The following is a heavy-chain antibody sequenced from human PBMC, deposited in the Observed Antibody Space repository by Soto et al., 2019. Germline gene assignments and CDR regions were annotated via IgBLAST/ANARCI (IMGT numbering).Heavy chain of an antibody. CDR2: ISSSGSTI. Sequence: PGGSLRLSCAASGFTFCDYYMSWIRQAPGKGLEWVSYISSSGSTIYYADSVKGRFTISRDNAKNSLYLQMNSLRAEDTAVYYCARDRYSYGYWGRLRGERGYGMDVWGQGTTVTVSS. V-gene: IGHV3-11*01. CDR1: GFTFCDYY. D-gene: IGHD5-18*01. CDR3: ARDRYSYGYWGRLRGERGYGMDV. J-gene: IGHJ6*02.